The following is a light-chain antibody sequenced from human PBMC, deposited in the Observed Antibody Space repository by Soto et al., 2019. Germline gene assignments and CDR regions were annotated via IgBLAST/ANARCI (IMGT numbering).Light chain of an antibody. J-gene: IGKJ4*02. CDR1: QSIASND. Sequence: EIMLTQSPGTLSLSPGERATLSCRASQSIASNDLAWYQQKPGQAPRLLIYGASSRATGISDRFSGSGSGTDFTVTISKLEPEEFAVYYCQQYGSSPALTFGGGTKVEIK. CDR2: GAS. CDR3: QQYGSSPALT. V-gene: IGKV3-20*01.